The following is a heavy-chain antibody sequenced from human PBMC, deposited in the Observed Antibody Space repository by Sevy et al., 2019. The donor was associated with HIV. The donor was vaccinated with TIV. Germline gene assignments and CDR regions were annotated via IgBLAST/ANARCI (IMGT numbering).Heavy chain of an antibody. CDR2: INSDGSTT. V-gene: IGHV3-74*01. J-gene: IGHJ5*02. CDR1: RFSFSRYF. D-gene: IGHD4-17*01. Sequence: GGSLRLSCAASRFSFSRYFMHWVRQAPEEGLVWVSRINSDGSTTNYADSVEGRFIVSRDNAKKTLYLELHSLRVEDTATYYCARDTLGYGGNPNLDLDLWGQGTLVTVSS. CDR3: ARDTLGYGGNPNLDLDL.